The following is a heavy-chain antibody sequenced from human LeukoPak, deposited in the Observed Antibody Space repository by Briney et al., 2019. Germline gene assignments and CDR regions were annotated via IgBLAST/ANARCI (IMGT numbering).Heavy chain of an antibody. CDR1: GGSISSYY. CDR3: ARDGGVGAQYYFDY. D-gene: IGHD1-26*01. Sequence: VKPSETLSLTCSVSGGSISSYYWSWIRQPAGKGLEWIGRLYTSGSTNYNPSRKSRVTMSVDTSKNQYSLKLSSVTAADTAVYYCARDGGVGAQYYFDYWGQGTLVTVSS. V-gene: IGHV4-4*07. J-gene: IGHJ4*02. CDR2: LYTSGST.